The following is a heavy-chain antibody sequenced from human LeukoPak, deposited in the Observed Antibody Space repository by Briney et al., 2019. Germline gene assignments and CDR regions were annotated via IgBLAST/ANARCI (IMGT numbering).Heavy chain of an antibody. CDR1: GFTFSSYG. Sequence: PGGSLRFSCAASGFTFSSYGMHWVRQAPGKGLEWVAVISYDGSNKYYADSVKGRFTISRDNSKNTLYLQMSSLRAEDTAVYYCVKLVTATNDAFDIWGQGTMVTVSS. V-gene: IGHV3-30*18. CDR2: ISYDGSNK. CDR3: VKLVTATNDAFDI. D-gene: IGHD2-21*02. J-gene: IGHJ3*02.